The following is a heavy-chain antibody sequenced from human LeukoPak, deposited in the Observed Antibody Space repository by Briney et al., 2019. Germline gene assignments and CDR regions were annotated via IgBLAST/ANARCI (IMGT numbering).Heavy chain of an antibody. V-gene: IGHV4-59*01. J-gene: IGHJ4*02. D-gene: IGHD2-15*01. CDR3: ARDVCSGGTCYLDY. CDR2: ISDRGST. Sequence: SETLSLTCSVPGDSMSIYYWSWIRQPPVKALESIGYISDRGSTYYSPSLKSRATISADTSKNQISLKLTSVTAADTAVYYCARDVCSGGTCYLDYWGRGTLVSVSS. CDR1: GDSMSIYY.